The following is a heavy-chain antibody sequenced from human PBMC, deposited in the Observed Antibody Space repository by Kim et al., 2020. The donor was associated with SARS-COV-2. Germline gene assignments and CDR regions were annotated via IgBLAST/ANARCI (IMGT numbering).Heavy chain of an antibody. V-gene: IGHV3-49*04. D-gene: IGHD1-26*01. CDR2: IRSKAYGGTP. CDR3: SRSFLGAAKFDY. CDR1: GFTFSDYA. Sequence: GSLRLSCSASGFTFSDYAINWVRQAPGKGLEWVGFIRSKAYGGTPEYAASVKGTFTISRDDSKNIAYLQMSRLKAEDTAVYWCSRSFLGAAKFDYWGQGTLVTVSS. J-gene: IGHJ4*02.